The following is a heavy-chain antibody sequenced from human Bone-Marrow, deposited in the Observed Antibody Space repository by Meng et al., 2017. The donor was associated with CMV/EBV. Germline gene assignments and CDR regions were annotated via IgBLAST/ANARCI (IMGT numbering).Heavy chain of an antibody. J-gene: IGHJ4*02. D-gene: IGHD3-10*01. Sequence: GLLRPSWAASGFTFSSYAMHWVRQAPGKGLELVAVISYDGSNKYYADSVKGRFTISRDNSKHTLYLQMRSLGAEDTAVYYCAKGPGPNDPGRYWGQGTLVTVSS. CDR2: ISYDGSNK. V-gene: IGHV3-30*04. CDR3: AKGPGPNDPGRY. CDR1: GFTFSSYA.